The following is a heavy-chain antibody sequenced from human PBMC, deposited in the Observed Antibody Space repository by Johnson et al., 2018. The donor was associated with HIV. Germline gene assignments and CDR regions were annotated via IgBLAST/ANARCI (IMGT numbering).Heavy chain of an antibody. J-gene: IGHJ3*02. CDR1: AFTFSSYG. CDR3: AKVRSGYTEIDAFDI. V-gene: IGHV3-30*02. CDR2: IRYDGTNK. D-gene: IGHD3-22*01. Sequence: QVQLVESGGGLVQPGGSLRLSCAASAFTFSSYGMHWVRQAPGKGLEWVAFIRYDGTNKYYADSVKGRFTISRDNSNNTLYLQMNSLRAEDTAVYFCAKVRSGYTEIDAFDIWGQGTMVTVSS.